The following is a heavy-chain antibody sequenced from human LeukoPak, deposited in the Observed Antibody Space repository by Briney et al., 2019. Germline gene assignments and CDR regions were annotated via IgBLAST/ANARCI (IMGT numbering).Heavy chain of an antibody. CDR1: GFTFGDYA. J-gene: IGHJ6*02. CDR2: IRSKAYGGTT. Sequence: GGSLRLSCTASGFTFGDYAMSWLRQAPGKGLEWVGFIRSKAYGGTTEYAASVKGRFTISRDDSKSMAYLQMNSLKTEDTAVYYCTRSYDSSDFLNYYGMDVWGQGTTVTVSS. V-gene: IGHV3-49*03. CDR3: TRSYDSSDFLNYYGMDV. D-gene: IGHD3-22*01.